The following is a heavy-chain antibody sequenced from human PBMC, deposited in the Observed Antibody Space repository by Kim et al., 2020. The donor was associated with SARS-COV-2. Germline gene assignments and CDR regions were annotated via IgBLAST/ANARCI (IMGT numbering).Heavy chain of an antibody. CDR2: ISWNSGSI. D-gene: IGHD7-27*01. V-gene: IGHV3-9*01. J-gene: IGHJ6*01. CDR1: GFTFDDYA. CDR3: AKDLRTGAYYYYGMDV. Sequence: GGSLRLSCAASGFTFDDYAMHWVRQAPGKGLEWVSGISWNSGSIGYADSVKGRFTISRDSAKNSLYLQMNSLTAEDTALYYCAKDLRTGAYYYYGMDVWG.